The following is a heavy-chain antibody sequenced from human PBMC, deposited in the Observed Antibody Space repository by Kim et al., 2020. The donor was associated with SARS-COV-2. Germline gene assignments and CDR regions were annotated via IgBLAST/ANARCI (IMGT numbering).Heavy chain of an antibody. CDR3: ATGGPYDGYYFNY. Sequence: GGSLRLSCVASGFTFSNAWMSWVRQAPGKGLEWGGRIKSKTDGGTTDYGAPAKGRFTISRDDSQNMLYVQMNNLKTEDTAVYYCATGGPYDGYYFNYWG. J-gene: IGHJ4*01. CDR1: GFTFSNAW. V-gene: IGHV3-15*01. CDR2: IKSKTDGGTT. D-gene: IGHD3-16*01.